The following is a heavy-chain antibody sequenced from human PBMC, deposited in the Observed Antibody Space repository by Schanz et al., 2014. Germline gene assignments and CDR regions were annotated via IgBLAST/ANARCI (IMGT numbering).Heavy chain of an antibody. V-gene: IGHV3-23*04. CDR1: GFTFTTFT. D-gene: IGHD6-19*01. J-gene: IGHJ4*02. CDR3: VKTDAGWRFDY. Sequence: EVQLVESGGDLVQPGGSLRLSCAASGFTFTTFTMTWVRQAPGKGLEWVSGISDRGDGTNYGDSVRGRFTISRDNSRNTVYLQMNNVGVDDTATYYCVKTDAGWRFDYWGQGTLVIVSS. CDR2: ISDRGDGT.